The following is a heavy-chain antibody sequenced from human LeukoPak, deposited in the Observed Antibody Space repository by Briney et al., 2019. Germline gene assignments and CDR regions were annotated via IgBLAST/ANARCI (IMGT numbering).Heavy chain of an antibody. J-gene: IGHJ6*03. V-gene: IGHV3-30*02. CDR2: IQYDGSNE. D-gene: IGHD6-13*01. CDR1: GFSFSSYG. CDR3: AKDLSHSSSWYRLYRCYYYYMDV. Sequence: QPGGSLRLSCAASGFSFSSYGMHWVRQAPGKGLEWVAYIQYDGSNEQYADSVKGRFSISRDSSKNILNLQMNSLRAEDTAVYYCAKDLSHSSSWYRLYRCYYYYMDVWGKGTTVTISS.